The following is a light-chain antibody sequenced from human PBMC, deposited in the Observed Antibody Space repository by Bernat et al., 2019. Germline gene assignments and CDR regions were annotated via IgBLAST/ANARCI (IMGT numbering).Light chain of an antibody. CDR1: QSISSY. Sequence: DIQMTQSPSSLSASVGDRVTITCRASQSISSYLNWYHQKPGKAPKVLIYAASSLQSGVPSRFSVSGSGTDFTLTISRLQPEDFATYYCQQSYNFPYTFGQGTKLVIK. CDR2: AAS. J-gene: IGKJ2*01. V-gene: IGKV1-39*01. CDR3: QQSYNFPYT.